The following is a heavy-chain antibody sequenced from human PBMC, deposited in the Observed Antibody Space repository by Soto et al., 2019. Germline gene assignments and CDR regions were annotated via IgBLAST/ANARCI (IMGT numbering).Heavy chain of an antibody. D-gene: IGHD5-12*01. J-gene: IGHJ6*02. CDR3: AMVDNDVTPAPQDV. Sequence: QVQLVQSGDEVRKPGSSVKVSCKASGYIFVNYGIAWVRQAPGQGLEWMGWISPYSGNTQYARKVQGRLTMNTDTPTSTAYMELGSLTADDTAVYYCAMVDNDVTPAPQDVWGQETTVTVSS. CDR2: ISPYSGNT. V-gene: IGHV1-18*01. CDR1: GYIFVNYG.